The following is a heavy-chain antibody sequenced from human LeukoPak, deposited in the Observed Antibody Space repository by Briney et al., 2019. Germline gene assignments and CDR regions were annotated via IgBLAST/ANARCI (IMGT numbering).Heavy chain of an antibody. CDR2: INTDNGNA. D-gene: IGHD4-23*01. J-gene: IGHJ5*02. CDR1: GYTFTTAA. Sequence: ASVKVSCKASGYTFTTAAKHWVRRAPGQRLEWMGWINTDNGNAKYSQKFQGRVTITRDTSASTAYMELSSLKSEDTGVYYCARADNGGNWFDPWGQGTLVTVSS. CDR3: ARADNGGNWFDP. V-gene: IGHV1-3*04.